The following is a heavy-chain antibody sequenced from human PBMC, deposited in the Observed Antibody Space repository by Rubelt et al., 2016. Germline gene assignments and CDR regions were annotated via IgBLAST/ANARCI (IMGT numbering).Heavy chain of an antibody. V-gene: IGHV3-48*02. CDR2: ISSSSSTI. CDR3: ATQGYCSSTSCYGAY. J-gene: IGHJ4*02. CDR1: GFTFTNYW. D-gene: IGHD2-2*01. Sequence: EVQLVESGGGLVQPGGSLRLSCAASGFTFTNYWTHWVRQAPGKGLEWVSYISSSSSTIYYADSGKGRFTISRDNAKNSLYLQMNSLRDEDTAVYYCATQGYCSSTSCYGAYWGQGTLVTVSS.